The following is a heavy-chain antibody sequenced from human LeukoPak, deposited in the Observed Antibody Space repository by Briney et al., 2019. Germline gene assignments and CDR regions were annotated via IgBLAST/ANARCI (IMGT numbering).Heavy chain of an antibody. CDR2: INPSGGST. CDR3: AREYIGTGVPFDY. J-gene: IGHJ4*02. CDR1: GYTFTSYY. D-gene: IGHD3-10*01. V-gene: IGHV1-46*01. Sequence: ASVKVPCKASGYTFTSYYMHWVRRAPGQGLEWMGIINPSGGSTSYAQKFQGRVTMTRDMSTSTVYMELSSLRSEDTAVYYCAREYIGTGVPFDYWGQGTLVTVSS.